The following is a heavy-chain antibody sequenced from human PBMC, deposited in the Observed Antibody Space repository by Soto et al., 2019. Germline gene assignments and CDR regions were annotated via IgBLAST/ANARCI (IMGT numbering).Heavy chain of an antibody. Sequence: EVQLVESGGGLVQPGGSLRLSCAASGFTFSSYWMHWVRQAPGKGLVWVSRINSDGSSTSYADSVKGRFTISRDNAQNTLYLQMNSLRAEDTAVYYCARRRGSSGWKTNFDYWGQGTLVTVSS. D-gene: IGHD6-19*01. CDR2: INSDGSST. CDR3: ARRRGSSGWKTNFDY. J-gene: IGHJ4*02. V-gene: IGHV3-74*01. CDR1: GFTFSSYW.